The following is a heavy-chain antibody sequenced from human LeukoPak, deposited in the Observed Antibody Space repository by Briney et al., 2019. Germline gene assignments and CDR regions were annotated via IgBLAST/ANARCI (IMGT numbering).Heavy chain of an antibody. Sequence: GGSLRLSCAASGFTFSSYWMHWVRQAPGKGLVWVSRIYSDGNTTNYADSVKGRFTISRVNAKNTLYLQMNSLRAEDTAVYYCARDQGSTSRGIDYWGQGTLVTVSS. CDR3: ARDQGSTSRGIDY. CDR1: GFTFSSYW. CDR2: IYSDGNTT. J-gene: IGHJ4*02. D-gene: IGHD2-2*01. V-gene: IGHV3-74*01.